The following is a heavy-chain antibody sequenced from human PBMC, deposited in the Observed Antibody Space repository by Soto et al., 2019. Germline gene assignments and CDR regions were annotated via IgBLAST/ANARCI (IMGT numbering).Heavy chain of an antibody. Sequence: PGGSLRLSCTASGVTFSNVLMNWVGQSPGKGLEWVGRIKSKSDDETTDYAAPVKGRFNISREDSKNTLYLQMNSLKTEDTAVYYCTTGLTYYYDTSGHYWAGAMDVWGQGITVTVSS. D-gene: IGHD3-22*01. J-gene: IGHJ6*02. CDR3: TTGLTYYYDTSGHYWAGAMDV. CDR1: GVTFSNVL. V-gene: IGHV3-15*01. CDR2: IKSKSDDETT.